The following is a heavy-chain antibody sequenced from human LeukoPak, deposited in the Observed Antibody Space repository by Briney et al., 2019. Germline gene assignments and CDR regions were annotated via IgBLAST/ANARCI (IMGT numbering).Heavy chain of an antibody. CDR3: AGELGYGSGSSDAFDI. J-gene: IGHJ3*02. CDR1: GYTFTSYG. D-gene: IGHD3-10*01. Sequence: ASVKVSCKASGYTFTSYGISWVRQAPGQGLEWMGWISAYNGNTNYAQKLQGRVTMTTDTSTSTAYMELRSLRSDDTAVYYCAGELGYGSGSSDAFDIWGQGTMVTVSS. V-gene: IGHV1-18*01. CDR2: ISAYNGNT.